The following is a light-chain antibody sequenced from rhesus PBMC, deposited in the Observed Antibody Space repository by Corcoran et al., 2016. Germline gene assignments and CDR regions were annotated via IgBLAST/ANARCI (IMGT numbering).Light chain of an antibody. V-gene: IGLV2S9*01. CDR3: CSYRTGNSYI. Sequence: QTALTQPPSVSKSLGQSVTISCTGASSDIGAYNDVSWYHQRPGTAPRLLIYDVNKRPSGVSDRFSGSQSGNTASLTISGLQAEDEADYYCCSYRTGNSYIFGVGTRLTVL. CDR1: SSDIGAYND. J-gene: IGLJ1*01. CDR2: DVN.